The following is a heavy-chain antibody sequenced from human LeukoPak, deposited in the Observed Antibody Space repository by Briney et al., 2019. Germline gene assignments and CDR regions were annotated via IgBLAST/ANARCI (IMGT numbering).Heavy chain of an antibody. D-gene: IGHD4-11*01. J-gene: IGHJ6*03. CDR2: VYYSGSGST. CDR1: GGSISTHF. Sequence: PSETLSLSCTVSGGSISTHFWSWVRQPPGKGLEWIGYVYYSGSGSTYYNPSLKSRVTISVDTSKNQFSLRLSSVTAADTAVYYCARVSTTVMRYYYYYMDVWGKGTTVTVSS. V-gene: IGHV4-59*11. CDR3: ARVSTTVMRYYYYYMDV.